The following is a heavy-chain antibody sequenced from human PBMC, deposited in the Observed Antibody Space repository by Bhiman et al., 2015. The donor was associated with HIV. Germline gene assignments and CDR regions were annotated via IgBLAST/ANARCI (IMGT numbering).Heavy chain of an antibody. D-gene: IGHD3-22*01. J-gene: IGHJ3*02. Sequence: EVQLVESGGGLVQPGRSLRLSCAASGFTFDDYAMHWVRQAPGKGLEWVSGISWNSGSIGYADSVKGRFTISRDNAKNSLYLQMNSLRAEDTALYYCAKELADLYYYDSSGSILGDAFDIWGQGTMVTVSS. V-gene: IGHV3-9*01. CDR2: ISWNSGSI. CDR1: GFTFDDYA. CDR3: AKELADLYYYDSSGSILGDAFDI.